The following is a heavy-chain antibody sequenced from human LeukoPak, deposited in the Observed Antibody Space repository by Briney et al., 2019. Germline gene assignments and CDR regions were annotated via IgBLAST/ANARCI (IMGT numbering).Heavy chain of an antibody. J-gene: IGHJ4*02. V-gene: IGHV3-21*01. CDR1: GFTFSSHS. D-gene: IGHD2-8*01. Sequence: GGSLGLSCGASGFTFSSHSMNWVRQAPGKGLEWVSSISSNSRYIYYADSVKGRFTISRDNAKNSLYLQMNSLRAEDTAVYYCARNGEVGISDYWGQGTLVTVSS. CDR2: ISSNSRYI. CDR3: ARNGEVGISDY.